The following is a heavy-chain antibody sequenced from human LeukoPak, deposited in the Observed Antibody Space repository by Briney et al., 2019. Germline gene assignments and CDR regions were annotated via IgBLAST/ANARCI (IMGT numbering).Heavy chain of an antibody. CDR3: ARRVYYDIKRMNWFDP. D-gene: IGHD3-22*01. Sequence: SETLSLTCSVSGGSISLSYYYWSWIRQPPGKGLERIGEINHRESTHYNPSLKSQVTISVGQSKNKFSLKLTSVTAPGTAVLCCARRVYYDIKRMNWFDPWGQGTLVTVSS. V-gene: IGHV4-39*01. CDR2: INHREST. CDR1: GGSISLSYYY. J-gene: IGHJ5*02.